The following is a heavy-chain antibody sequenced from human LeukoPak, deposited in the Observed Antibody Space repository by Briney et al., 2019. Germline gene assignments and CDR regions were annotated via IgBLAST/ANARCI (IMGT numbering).Heavy chain of an antibody. CDR1: GYTFTSYY. CDR2: INPSGGST. CDR3: AREYDFWSGYYRGGFDP. Sequence: ASVKVSCKASGYTFTSYYMHWVRQAPGQGLEWMGIINPSGGSTSYAQKFQGRVTMTRDTSTSTVYMELSSLRSEDTAVYYCAREYDFWSGYYRGGFDPWGQGTLVIVSS. V-gene: IGHV1-46*01. J-gene: IGHJ5*02. D-gene: IGHD3-3*01.